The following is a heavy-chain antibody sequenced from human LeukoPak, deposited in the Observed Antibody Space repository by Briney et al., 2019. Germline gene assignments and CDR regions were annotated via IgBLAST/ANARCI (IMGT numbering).Heavy chain of an antibody. J-gene: IGHJ5*02. D-gene: IGHD2-15*01. CDR2: IYYSGST. CDR1: GGSISSYY. Sequence: SETLSLTCTVSGGSISSYYWSWIRQPPGKGLEWIGYIYYSGSTNYNPSLKSRVTISVDTSKNQFSLKLSSVTAADTAVYYCARAWRRGYRSGGSCYSRFDPWGQGTLVTVSS. CDR3: ARAWRRGYRSGGSCYSRFDP. V-gene: IGHV4-59*01.